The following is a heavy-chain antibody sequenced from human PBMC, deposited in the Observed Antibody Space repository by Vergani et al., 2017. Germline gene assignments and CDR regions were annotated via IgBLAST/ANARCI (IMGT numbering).Heavy chain of an antibody. D-gene: IGHD3-16*02. CDR1: GYTFTGYY. Sequence: QVQLVQSGAEVKKPGASVKVSCKASGYTFTGYYMHWVRQAPGQGLEWMGWINPNSGGTNYAQKFQGSVTMTRDTSISTAYMELSRLRSDDTAVYYCARAAYEYVWGSYRPSSSFDYWGQGTLVTVSS. V-gene: IGHV1-2*02. CDR2: INPNSGGT. CDR3: ARAAYEYVWGSYRPSSSFDY. J-gene: IGHJ4*02.